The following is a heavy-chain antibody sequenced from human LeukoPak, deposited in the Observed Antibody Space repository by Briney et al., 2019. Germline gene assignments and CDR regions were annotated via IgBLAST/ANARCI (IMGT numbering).Heavy chain of an antibody. D-gene: IGHD2-2*01. CDR3: ARAPTVLVANISSSCKAEY. CDR2: ISSSGGRT. Sequence: GGSLGLSCAASGFTFSSYAISWVRPPPGKGLGWVSVISSSGGRTYYEDSVRRRFIITRDNADNAQYLQMKILSVDAAVVYYCARAPTVLVANISSSCKAEYCGQGTLVTVSS. V-gene: IGHV3-23*01. J-gene: IGHJ4*02. CDR1: GFTFSSYA.